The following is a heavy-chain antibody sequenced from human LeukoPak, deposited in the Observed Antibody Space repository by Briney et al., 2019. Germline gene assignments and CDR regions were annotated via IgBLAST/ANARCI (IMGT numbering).Heavy chain of an antibody. V-gene: IGHV3-21*01. CDR3: VRDAEGASQFDY. J-gene: IGHJ4*02. CDR1: GFTFSDLG. CDR2: IGRSGSNI. Sequence: PGGSLRLSCAASGFTFSDLGMNWVRRAPGRGLEWVSSIGRSGSNIYYADSVKGRFTISRDNAKSSLYLQMNNLRAEDTAIYYCVRDAEGASQFDYWGQGALVTVSS. D-gene: IGHD1-26*01.